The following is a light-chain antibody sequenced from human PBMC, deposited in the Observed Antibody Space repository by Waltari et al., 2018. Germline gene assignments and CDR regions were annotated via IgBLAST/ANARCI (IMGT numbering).Light chain of an antibody. CDR2: DAS. J-gene: IGKJ1*01. CDR3: LQRSLWPWT. V-gene: IGKV3-11*01. Sequence: IVLTQSPATLSLSPAERATLSCRSSQTVSTYLAWFQQKPGQAPRLLIYDASNRAPGIPARFSGSGSGTDFSLTISSLEPEDFAVYYCLQRSLWPWTFGQGTKVAVK. CDR1: QTVSTY.